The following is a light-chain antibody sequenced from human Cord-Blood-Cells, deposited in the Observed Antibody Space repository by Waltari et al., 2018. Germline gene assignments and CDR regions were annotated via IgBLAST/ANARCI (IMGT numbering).Light chain of an antibody. CDR1: QSVSSY. CDR2: DAS. V-gene: IGKV3-11*01. Sequence: EIVLTQPPATLSLSPGERATLSCRASQSVSSYLAWYQQKPGQAPRFLIYDASNRPNGIPVRFSGSGSGTDFTLTISSLEPEDFAVNYCQQRSNWPPLTFGGGTKVEIK. J-gene: IGKJ4*01. CDR3: QQRSNWPPLT.